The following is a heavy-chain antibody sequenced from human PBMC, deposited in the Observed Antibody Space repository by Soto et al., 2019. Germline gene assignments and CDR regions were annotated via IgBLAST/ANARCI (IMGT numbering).Heavy chain of an antibody. CDR3: VRDWESTTQTWGFGDS. J-gene: IGHJ4*02. D-gene: IGHD1-1*01. Sequence: QVQLVQSGAEVKKPGSSVKVSCKASGGTFSSYTITWVRQAPGQGLEWLGRIIPIFGVTNYAQKFQDRVTITADRSTTTAYRELSRLRSEDTAVYYCVRDWESTTQTWGFGDSCGQGTLVTVSS. CDR1: GGTFSSYT. CDR2: IIPIFGVT. V-gene: IGHV1-69*08.